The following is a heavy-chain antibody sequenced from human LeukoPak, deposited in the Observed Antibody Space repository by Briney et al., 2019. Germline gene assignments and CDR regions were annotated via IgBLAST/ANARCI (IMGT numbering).Heavy chain of an antibody. CDR1: GYSFTSYW. Sequence: GKSLKISCKGSGYSFTSYWIGWVRQMPGKGLEWMGNIYPGDSDTRYSPSFHGQVTISDDKSISTAYLQWSSLKASDTAMYYCARNSYGYYYYYYMDVWGKGTTVTVSS. V-gene: IGHV5-51*01. CDR2: IYPGDSDT. D-gene: IGHD5-18*01. CDR3: ARNSYGYYYYYYMDV. J-gene: IGHJ6*03.